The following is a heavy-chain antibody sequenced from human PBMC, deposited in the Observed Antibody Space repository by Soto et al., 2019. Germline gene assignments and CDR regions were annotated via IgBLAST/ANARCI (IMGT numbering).Heavy chain of an antibody. CDR2: INHDGGTI. CDR1: GFTFTFYT. D-gene: IGHD5-18*01. CDR3: ARTIRGYSYGSDY. Sequence: EVQLMESGGGLVQPGGSLRLSCAASGFTFTFYTFNWVRQAPGKGLEWVSYINHDGGTISYADSVKGRFTISRDNAKNSLFMPMNSLRAEDTGVYYCARTIRGYSYGSDYWGQGTLVTVSS. V-gene: IGHV3-48*01. J-gene: IGHJ4*02.